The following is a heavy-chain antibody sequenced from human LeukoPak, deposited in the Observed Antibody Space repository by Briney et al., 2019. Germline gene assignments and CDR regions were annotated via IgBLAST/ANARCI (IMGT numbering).Heavy chain of an antibody. D-gene: IGHD5-12*01. CDR2: ISGSGISI. CDR1: GFTFTSYA. CDR3: AKEPFQVASFDY. V-gene: IGHV3-23*01. Sequence: TGGSLRLSCAASGFTFTSYAMSWVRQAPGQGLEWVSTISGSGISIYYADSVKGRFIVSRDNSKNTLDLQMNSLSAEDTAIYYCAKEPFQVASFDYWGQGTLVTVSS. J-gene: IGHJ4*02.